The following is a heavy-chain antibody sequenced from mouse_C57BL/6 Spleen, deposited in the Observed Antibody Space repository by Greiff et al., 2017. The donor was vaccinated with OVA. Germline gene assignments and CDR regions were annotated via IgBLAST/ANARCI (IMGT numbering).Heavy chain of an antibody. CDR3: ARERVITTVVATRVFDY. J-gene: IGHJ2*01. CDR2: IYPGSGST. V-gene: IGHV1-55*01. CDR1: GYTFTSYW. Sequence: VQLQQPGAELVKPGASVKMSCKASGYTFTSYWITWVKQRPGQGLEWIGDIYPGSGSTNYNEKFKSKATLTVDTSSSTAYMQLSSLTSEDSAVYYCARERVITTVVATRVFDYWGQGTTLTVSS. D-gene: IGHD1-1*01.